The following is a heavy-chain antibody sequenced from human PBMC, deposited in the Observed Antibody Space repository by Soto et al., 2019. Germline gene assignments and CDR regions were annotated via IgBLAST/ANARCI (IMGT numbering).Heavy chain of an antibody. CDR1: GYTFTSYY. CDR3: ARGARNPYYYDGSGLWYCDH. CDR2: INPTGGAA. J-gene: IGHJ4*02. D-gene: IGHD3-22*01. V-gene: IGHV1-46*01. Sequence: QVQLVQSGAEVKKTGASVKVSCKASGYTFTSYYLHWVRQAPGQGLEYLGVINPTGGAAIYAPKFRGRVGMTRDTASSTVYMELSSLTADDTAVYYCARGARNPYYYDGSGLWYCDHWGLGTLVSVSS.